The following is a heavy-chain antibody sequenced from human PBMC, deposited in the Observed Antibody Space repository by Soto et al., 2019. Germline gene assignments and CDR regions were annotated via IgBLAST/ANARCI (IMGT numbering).Heavy chain of an antibody. V-gene: IGHV3-9*01. J-gene: IGHJ6*03. CDR3: AKDIKGWEGQTTHYYYYYMDV. CDR2: ISWNSGSI. Sequence: GGSLRLSCAASGFTFDDYAMHWVRQAPGKGLEWVSGISWNSGSIGYADSVKGRFTISRDNGKNSLYLQMNSLRAEDTALYYCAKDIKGWEGQTTHYYYYYMDVWGKGTTVTVSS. CDR1: GFTFDDYA. D-gene: IGHD1-26*01.